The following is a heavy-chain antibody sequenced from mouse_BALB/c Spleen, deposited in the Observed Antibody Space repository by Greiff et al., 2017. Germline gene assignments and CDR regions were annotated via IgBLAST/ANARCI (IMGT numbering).Heavy chain of an antibody. CDR3: ARHNWDEAMDY. CDR1: GFTFSSYT. CDR2: ISNGGGST. Sequence: DVMLVESGGGLVQPGGSLKLSCAASGFTFSSYTMSWVRQTPEKRLEWVAYISNGGGSTYYPDTVKGRFTISRDNAKNTLYLQMSSLKSEDTAMYYCARHNWDEAMDYWGQGTSVTVSS. V-gene: IGHV5-12-2*01. J-gene: IGHJ4*01. D-gene: IGHD4-1*01.